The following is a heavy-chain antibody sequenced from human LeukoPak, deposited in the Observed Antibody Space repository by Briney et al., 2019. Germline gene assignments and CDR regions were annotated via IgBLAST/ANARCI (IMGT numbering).Heavy chain of an antibody. CDR1: GFTFSSYG. CDR2: ISGSGGST. Sequence: GGTLRLSCAASGFTFSSYGMSWVRQAPGKGLEWVSAISGSGGSTYYADSVKGRFTISRDNAKNSLYLQMNSLRAEDTAVYYCARRITMVRGVISYFDYWGQGTLVTVSS. V-gene: IGHV3-23*01. D-gene: IGHD3-10*01. J-gene: IGHJ4*02. CDR3: ARRITMVRGVISYFDY.